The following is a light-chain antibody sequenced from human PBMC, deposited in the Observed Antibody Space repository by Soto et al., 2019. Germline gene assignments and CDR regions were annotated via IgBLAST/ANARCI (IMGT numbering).Light chain of an antibody. CDR2: AAS. J-gene: IGKJ5*01. V-gene: IGKV1-9*01. Sequence: DIQLTQSPSFLSASVGDRVTITCRASQGISSYLAWYQQEPGKAPKLLIYAASTLQSGVPSRFSGSGSGTEFTLTISSLQPEDFATYYCQQFNSYPLTFGQGTRLEIK. CDR1: QGISSY. CDR3: QQFNSYPLT.